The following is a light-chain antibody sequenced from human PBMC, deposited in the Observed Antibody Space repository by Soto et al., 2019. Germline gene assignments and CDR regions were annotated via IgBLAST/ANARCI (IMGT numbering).Light chain of an antibody. CDR3: SSYKSSSSWV. V-gene: IGLV2-14*01. CDR2: EVS. CDR1: SSDIGGYNY. Sequence: QSVLTQPASVSGSPGQSITISCTGTSSDIGGYNYVSWYQQHPGNAPKLLIYEVSNRPSGVSNRFSGSKSGSSASLTISGVQAEDEADYYCSSYKSSSSWVFGGGTKVTVL. J-gene: IGLJ3*02.